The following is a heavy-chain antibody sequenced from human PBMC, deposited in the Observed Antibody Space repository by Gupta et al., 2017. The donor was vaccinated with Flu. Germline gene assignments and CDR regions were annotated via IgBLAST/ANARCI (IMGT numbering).Heavy chain of an antibody. D-gene: IGHD2-15*01. CDR1: GFTFDDFS. CDR2: ISWSGVNI. Sequence: EVPLAESAGGMVQPGGSLRLSRAVAGFTFDDFSIYLVRTEPGTGLEWVSGISWSGVNIVYTDSEKGRFTISRDNAKNSLYLQMNSLRPEDTALYYCAKDIGQVVESRRSDNAFDIWGQGTMVTVSS. J-gene: IGHJ3*02. CDR3: AKDIGQVVESRRSDNAFDI. V-gene: IGHV3-9*01.